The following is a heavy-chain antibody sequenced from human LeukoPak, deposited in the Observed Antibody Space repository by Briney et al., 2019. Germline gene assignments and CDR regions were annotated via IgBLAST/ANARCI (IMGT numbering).Heavy chain of an antibody. D-gene: IGHD3-10*01. CDR3: ARGIVGGAGFYYYYMDV. CDR2: IIPIFGTA. Sequence: GASVTVSCKASGGTFSSYAISWVRQAPGQGRDWMGGIIPIFGTANYAQKFQGGVTITTDESTSTAYMELSSLRSEDTAVYYCARGIVGGAGFYYYYMDVWGKGTTVTVSS. V-gene: IGHV1-69*05. J-gene: IGHJ6*03. CDR1: GGTFSSYA.